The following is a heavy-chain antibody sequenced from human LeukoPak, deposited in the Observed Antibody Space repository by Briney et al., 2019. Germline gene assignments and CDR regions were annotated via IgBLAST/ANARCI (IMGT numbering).Heavy chain of an antibody. CDR2: INAGNGNT. CDR3: ARGVITMVRGVISGYYYYMDV. Sequence: ASVKVSCKASGYTFTSYAMHWVRQAPGQRLEWMGWINAGNGNTKYSQEFQGRVTITADESTSTAYMELSSLRSEDTAVYYCARGVITMVRGVISGYYYYMDVWGKGTTVTISS. V-gene: IGHV1-3*03. CDR1: GYTFTSYA. J-gene: IGHJ6*03. D-gene: IGHD3-10*01.